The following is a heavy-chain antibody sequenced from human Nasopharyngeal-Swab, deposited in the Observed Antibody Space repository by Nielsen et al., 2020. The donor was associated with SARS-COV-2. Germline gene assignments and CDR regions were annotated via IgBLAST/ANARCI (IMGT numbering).Heavy chain of an antibody. D-gene: IGHD6-19*01. J-gene: IGHJ4*02. CDR2: ISSSNDYI. V-gene: IGHV3-21*01. CDR3: ARDGPLSTSGWSDY. Sequence: WICQPPGKGLEWVSSISSSNDYIFYADSVKGRFTISRDNAKNSLYLQMNSLRAEDTAVYYCARDGPLSTSGWSDYWGQETLVTVSS.